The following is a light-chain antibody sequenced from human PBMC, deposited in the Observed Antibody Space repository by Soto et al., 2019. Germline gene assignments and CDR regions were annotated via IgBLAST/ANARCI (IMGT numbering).Light chain of an antibody. CDR1: ISDVGGSNF. CDR3: VSYTSSTTYV. CDR2: DVA. Sequence: QSFLKPPASVSDSPAQSIAISCTVYISDVGGSNFVSWYQQHPGKPPRLIIYDVANRPSGVSNRFSGSKSGSTASLIISRLQTEDEADYYCVSYTSSTTYVFGTGTMVTVL. V-gene: IGLV2-14*03. J-gene: IGLJ1*01.